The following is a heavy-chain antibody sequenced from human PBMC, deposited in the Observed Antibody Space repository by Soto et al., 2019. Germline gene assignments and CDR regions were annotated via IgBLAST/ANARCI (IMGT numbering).Heavy chain of an antibody. V-gene: IGHV1-69*01. Sequence: QVQLVQSGAEVKKPGSSVKVSCKASGGTFSSYAISWVRQAPGQGLEWMGGIIPIFGTANYAQKFQGRVTITADESTSTAYMELSSLRSEDTAVYYCAGGIAAADPSYYYYYGMDVWGQGTTVTVSS. J-gene: IGHJ6*02. CDR1: GGTFSSYA. D-gene: IGHD6-13*01. CDR3: AGGIAAADPSYYYYYGMDV. CDR2: IIPIFGTA.